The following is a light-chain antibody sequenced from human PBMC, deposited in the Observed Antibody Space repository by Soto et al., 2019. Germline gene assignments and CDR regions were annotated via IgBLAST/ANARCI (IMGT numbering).Light chain of an antibody. CDR2: AAS. CDR3: QQYGSSPRT. V-gene: IGKV3-20*01. J-gene: IGKJ1*01. CDR1: QSVSSSY. Sequence: EIVLTQSPGTLSLSPGERATLSCRASQSVSSSYLAWYQQKPGQAPRPLIYAASRRATGIPDRFSGSGSGTDITLTITGLEPEDFAVYYCQQYGSSPRTFGQGTKVEIK.